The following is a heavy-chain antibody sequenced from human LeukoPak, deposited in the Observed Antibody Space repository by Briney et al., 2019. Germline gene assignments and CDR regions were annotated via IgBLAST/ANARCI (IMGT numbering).Heavy chain of an antibody. CDR1: GFTFSNYW. CDR3: ARDRPSGWYLQYYFNY. V-gene: IGHV3-7*04. J-gene: IGHJ4*02. Sequence: GVSLRLSCVVSGFTFSNYWMSWVRQAPGKGREWVANIKPDGSEKNYVNSVKGRFTIPRDNAKNSLYLQMNSLRAEDTAVYYCARDRPSGWYLQYYFNYWGQGNLVTVSS. D-gene: IGHD6-19*01. CDR2: IKPDGSEK.